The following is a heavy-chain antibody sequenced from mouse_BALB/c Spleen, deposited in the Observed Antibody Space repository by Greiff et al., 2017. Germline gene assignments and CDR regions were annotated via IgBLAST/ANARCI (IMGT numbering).Heavy chain of an antibody. Sequence: VQLVESGPGLVAPSKSLSITCTVSGFSLTSYGVHWVRQPPGKGLEWLGVIWAGGSTNYNSALMSRLSISKDNSKSQVFLKMNSLQTDDTAMYYCARDLRAYDGYYPAWFAYWGQGTLVTVSA. J-gene: IGHJ3*01. D-gene: IGHD2-3*01. CDR1: GFSLTSYG. V-gene: IGHV2-9*02. CDR2: IWAGGST. CDR3: ARDLRAYDGYYPAWFAY.